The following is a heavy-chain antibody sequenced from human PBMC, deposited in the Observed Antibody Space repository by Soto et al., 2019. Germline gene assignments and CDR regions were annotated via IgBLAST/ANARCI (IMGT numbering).Heavy chain of an antibody. CDR3: ARDRGAPGRSTIFGVGYGMDV. Sequence: SVKVSCKASGGTFSSYAISWVRQAPGQGLEWMGGIIPIFGTANYAQKFQGRVTITADESTSTAYMELSSLRSEDTAVYYCARDRGAPGRSTIFGVGYGMDVWGQGTTVTVSS. D-gene: IGHD3-3*01. V-gene: IGHV1-69*13. CDR2: IIPIFGTA. J-gene: IGHJ6*02. CDR1: GGTFSSYA.